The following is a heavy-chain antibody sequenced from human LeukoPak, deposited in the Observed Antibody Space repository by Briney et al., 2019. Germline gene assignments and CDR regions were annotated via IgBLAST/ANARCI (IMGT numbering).Heavy chain of an antibody. CDR2: ISSSGSTI. CDR1: GFTFSDYY. J-gene: IGHJ5*02. Sequence: GGSLRLSCAASGFTFSDYYMSWIRQAPGKGLEWVSYISSSGSTIYYAVSVKGRFTISRDNAKNSLYLQMNSLRAEDTAVYYCARPRLSSYGPNWFDPWGQGTLVTVSS. V-gene: IGHV3-11*01. D-gene: IGHD2-15*01. CDR3: ARPRLSSYGPNWFDP.